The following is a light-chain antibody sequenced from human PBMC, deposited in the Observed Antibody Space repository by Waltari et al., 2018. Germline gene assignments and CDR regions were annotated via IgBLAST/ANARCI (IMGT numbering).Light chain of an antibody. CDR2: DVS. V-gene: IGLV2-14*01. Sequence: QSALTQPPSVSGSPGQSVTSVCARTSHDGVGYNSVSWYQEHPGQAPIVIIYDVSDRPSGVSDRFSGSKSGNTASLTISGLQAEDEADYYCSSQSSNDVVLFGGGTKLTVL. CDR3: SSQSSNDVVL. CDR1: SHDGVGYNS. J-gene: IGLJ2*01.